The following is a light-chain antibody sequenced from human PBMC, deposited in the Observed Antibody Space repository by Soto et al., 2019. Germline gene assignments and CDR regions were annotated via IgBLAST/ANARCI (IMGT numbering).Light chain of an antibody. V-gene: IGLV2-14*01. CDR3: SSFTTSHTYV. Sequence: QSALTQPASVSGSPGQSITISCTGTNSDVGRYNYVSWYQQQPGKAPKLMIYEVSGRPSGVPHRFSGSKSGNAASLTISGLQAEDEADYYCSSFTTSHTYVFGTGTKVTVL. J-gene: IGLJ1*01. CDR1: NSDVGRYNY. CDR2: EVS.